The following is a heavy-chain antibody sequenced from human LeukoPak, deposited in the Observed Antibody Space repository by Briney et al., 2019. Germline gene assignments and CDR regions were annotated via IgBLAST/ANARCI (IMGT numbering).Heavy chain of an antibody. CDR3: ARGSRFHPQNWFDP. CDR2: VGPNTGGT. J-gene: IGHJ5*02. CDR1: GYTFTNYG. Sequence: GASVKVSCKASGYTFTNYGISWVRQAPGQGLEWMGWVGPNTGGTYYAQTFQGRVTMTSAASISTVYMELTSLTYDDTAVYYCARGSRFHPQNWFDPWGQGTLITVSS. D-gene: IGHD3-10*01. V-gene: IGHV1-2*02.